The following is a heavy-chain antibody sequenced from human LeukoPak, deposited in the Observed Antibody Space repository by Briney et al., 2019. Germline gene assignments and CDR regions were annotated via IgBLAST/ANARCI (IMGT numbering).Heavy chain of an antibody. CDR3: ATGTRRWFVS. J-gene: IGHJ5*01. D-gene: IGHD3/OR15-3a*01. CDR1: GHTFTDQF. CDR2: VDTEDGDT. Sequence: ASVKISCKASGHTFTDQFIHWMKQGPGKGLEWVGRVDTEDGDTVYTPQSGGRLKMTADTSAETAYMEVSNLRLDDTAVYYCATGTRRWFVSWGQGTLVTVSS. V-gene: IGHV1-69-2*01.